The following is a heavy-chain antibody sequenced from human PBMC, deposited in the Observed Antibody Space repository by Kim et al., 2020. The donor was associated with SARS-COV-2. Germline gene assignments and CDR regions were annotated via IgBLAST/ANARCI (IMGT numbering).Heavy chain of an antibody. CDR3: ARDLNYYGSGSYYNWGY. CDR2: IIPIFGIA. D-gene: IGHD3-10*01. J-gene: IGHJ4*02. V-gene: IGHV1-69*04. Sequence: SVKVSCKASGGTFSSYAISWVRQAPGQGLEWMGRIIPIFGIANYAQKFQGRVTITADKSTSTAYMELSSLRSEDTAVYYCARDLNYYGSGSYYNWGYWGQGTLVTVSS. CDR1: GGTFSSYA.